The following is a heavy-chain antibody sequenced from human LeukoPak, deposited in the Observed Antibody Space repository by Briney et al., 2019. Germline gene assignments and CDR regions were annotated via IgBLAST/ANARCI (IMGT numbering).Heavy chain of an antibody. Sequence: SETLSLTCAVYGGSFSGYYWSWIRQPPGKGLEWIGEISHSGSTNYNPSLKSRVTISVDTSKNQFSLKLSSVTAADTAVYYCARLVAQYYYYYGMDVWGQGTTVTVSS. CDR3: ARLVAQYYYYYGMDV. J-gene: IGHJ6*02. CDR2: ISHSGST. D-gene: IGHD5-12*01. V-gene: IGHV4-34*01. CDR1: GGSFSGYY.